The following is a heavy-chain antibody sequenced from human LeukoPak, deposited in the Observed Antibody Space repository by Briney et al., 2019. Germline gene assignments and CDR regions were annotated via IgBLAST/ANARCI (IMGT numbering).Heavy chain of an antibody. CDR1: GFTFSNYG. CDR3: AKVMSSSGYRAPAFDY. CDR2: ISYDGSNK. Sequence: PGGSLRLSCGASGFTFSNYGMLWVRQAPGKGLEWVAVISYDGSNKYYADSVKGRFTISRDNSKNTLYLQMNSLRAEDTAVYYCAKVMSSSGYRAPAFDYWGQGTLVTVSS. D-gene: IGHD6-19*01. V-gene: IGHV3-30*19. J-gene: IGHJ4*02.